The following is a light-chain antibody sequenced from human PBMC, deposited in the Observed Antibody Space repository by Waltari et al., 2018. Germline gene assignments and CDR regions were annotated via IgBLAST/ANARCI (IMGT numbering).Light chain of an antibody. CDR2: DAS. CDR3: QQYNQLPRT. CDR1: QSVSSK. Sequence: EIVMTQSPATLSVSPGESATLSCRARQSVSSKLAWYQQIPGQAPRPLIYDASTRATAIPARFTAGGSGTEFTLSISSLQSEDFAVYYCQQYNQLPRTFGQGTKVEIK. J-gene: IGKJ1*01. V-gene: IGKV3-15*01.